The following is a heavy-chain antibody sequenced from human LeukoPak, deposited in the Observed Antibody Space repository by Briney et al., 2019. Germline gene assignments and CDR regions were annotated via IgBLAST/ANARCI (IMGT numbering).Heavy chain of an antibody. CDR1: GFTFSNYP. J-gene: IGHJ4*02. CDR3: AKPPYSYGYWRSPGFDY. CDR2: VRPGDSAR. Sequence: GGSLRLSCAAFGFTFSNYPMNWVRQAPGKGLEWVSNVRPGDSARSYADSVRGRFTISRDDAKNSLYLQMNSLRDEDTAVYYCAKPPYSYGYWRSPGFDYWGQGTLVTVSS. V-gene: IGHV3-48*02. D-gene: IGHD5-18*01.